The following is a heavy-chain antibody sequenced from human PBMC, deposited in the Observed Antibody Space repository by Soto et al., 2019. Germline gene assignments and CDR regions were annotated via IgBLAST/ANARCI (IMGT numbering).Heavy chain of an antibody. Sequence: QVQLVQSGAEVKNPGASVKVSCKASGYTFTRYGIGWARQAPGQGLEWMGWINTYNGNTNYAQNVQGRVTPTTDTSTSTGYMELRRLRSNDTAIYYCAMVDVYVTPSPQDVWGQGTTVIVSS. J-gene: IGHJ6*02. V-gene: IGHV1-18*01. CDR1: GYTFTRYG. CDR3: AMVDVYVTPSPQDV. D-gene: IGHD3-16*01. CDR2: INTYNGNT.